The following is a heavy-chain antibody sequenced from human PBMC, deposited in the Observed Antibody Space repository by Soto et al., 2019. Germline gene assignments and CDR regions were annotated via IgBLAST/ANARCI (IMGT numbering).Heavy chain of an antibody. D-gene: IGHD5-12*01. V-gene: IGHV4-59*01. CDR3: ARGVVATIIGNWFDP. Sequence: SETLSLTCTVSGGSISSYYWSWIRQPPGKGLEWIGYIYYSGSTNYNPSLKSRVTISVDTSKNQFSLKLSSVTAADTAVYYCARGVVATIIGNWFDPWGQGTLVTVSS. J-gene: IGHJ5*02. CDR1: GGSISSYY. CDR2: IYYSGST.